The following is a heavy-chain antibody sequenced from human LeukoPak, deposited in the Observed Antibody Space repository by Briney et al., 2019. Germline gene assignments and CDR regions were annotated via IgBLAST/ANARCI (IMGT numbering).Heavy chain of an antibody. Sequence: GESLKISCKGFGYSFTNYWIGWVRQMPGKGLEWMGIIYPGDSDTRYSPSFQGQVTISADKSISTAYLQWSSLKASDSAMYYCAGPAAAGSISFDYWGRGTLVTVSS. D-gene: IGHD6-13*01. CDR2: IYPGDSDT. CDR1: GYSFTNYW. CDR3: AGPAAAGSISFDY. V-gene: IGHV5-51*01. J-gene: IGHJ4*02.